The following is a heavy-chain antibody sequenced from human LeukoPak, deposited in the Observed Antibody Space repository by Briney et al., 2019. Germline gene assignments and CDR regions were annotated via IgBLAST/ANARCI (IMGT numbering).Heavy chain of an antibody. J-gene: IGHJ6*03. CDR2: MNPNSGNT. CDR1: GYTFTSYD. CDR3: ASESSLMSYGGNDYYYYYMDV. V-gene: IGHV1-8*01. Sequence: GASVKVSCKASGYTFTSYDINWVRQATGQGLEWMGWMNPNSGNTGYAQKFQGRVTMTRNTSISTAYMELSSLRSEDTAVYYCASESSLMSYGGNDYYYYYMDVWGKGTTVTVSS. D-gene: IGHD4-23*01.